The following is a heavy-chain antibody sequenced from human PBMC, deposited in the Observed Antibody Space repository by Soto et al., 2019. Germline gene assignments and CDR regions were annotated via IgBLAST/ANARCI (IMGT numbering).Heavy chain of an antibody. V-gene: IGHV1-18*01. CDR3: ARVTNGDTAMVSWFDP. J-gene: IGHJ5*02. Sequence: QVQLVQSGAEVKKPGASVKVSCKASGYTFTSYGISWVRQAPGQGLEWMGWISAYNGNTNYAQKVQGRVTMTTDTSTSTAYMELRSVRSDDTAVYYCARVTNGDTAMVSWFDPWGQGTLVTVSS. D-gene: IGHD5-18*01. CDR2: ISAYNGNT. CDR1: GYTFTSYG.